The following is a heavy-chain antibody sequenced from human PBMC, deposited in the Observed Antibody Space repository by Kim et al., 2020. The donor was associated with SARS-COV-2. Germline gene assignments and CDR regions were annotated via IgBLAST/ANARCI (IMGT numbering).Heavy chain of an antibody. V-gene: IGHV3-23*01. CDR1: GFTFSSYA. CDR3: AKDQGGGWYGAKSDDY. Sequence: GSLRLSCAASGFTFSSYAMSWVRQAPGKGLEWVSAISGSGGSTYYADSVKGRFTISRDNSKNTLYLQMNSLRAEDTAVYYCAKDQGGGWYGAKSDDYWGQGTLVTVSS. CDR2: ISGSGGST. D-gene: IGHD6-19*01. J-gene: IGHJ4*02.